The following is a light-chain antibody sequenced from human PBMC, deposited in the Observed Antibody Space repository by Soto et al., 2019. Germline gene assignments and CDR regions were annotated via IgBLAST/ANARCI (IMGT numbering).Light chain of an antibody. CDR1: QSVSNDF. CDR3: QQYGSSPPRT. Sequence: EIVLTQSPGILSLSPGERATLSCRASQSVSNDFLAWYQQKPGQAHRPLIYGASTRATDVPDRFSGSGSGADFTLTISRLEPEDFAVYYCQQYGSSPPRTFGQGTKVE. V-gene: IGKV3-20*01. J-gene: IGKJ1*01. CDR2: GAS.